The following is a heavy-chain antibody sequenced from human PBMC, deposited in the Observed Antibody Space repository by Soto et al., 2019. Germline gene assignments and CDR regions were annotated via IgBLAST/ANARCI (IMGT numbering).Heavy chain of an antibody. V-gene: IGHV3-7*01. D-gene: IGHD5-18*01. CDR1: GFTFSRYW. CDR3: ARGDTPMITGMDSFDI. Sequence: GGSLRLSCAASGFTFSRYWMNWVRQAPGKGLEWVANIKQDGTEKNYVDSVKGRFTISRDNARKSLYLQMDSLRAEDTAVYFCARGDTPMITGMDSFDIWGRGTMVTVSS. J-gene: IGHJ3*02. CDR2: IKQDGTEK.